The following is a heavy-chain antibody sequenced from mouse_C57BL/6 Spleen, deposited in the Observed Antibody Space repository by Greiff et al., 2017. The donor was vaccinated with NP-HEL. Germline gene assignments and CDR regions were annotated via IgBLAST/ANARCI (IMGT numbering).Heavy chain of an antibody. CDR2: IDPSDSYT. V-gene: IGHV1-69*01. CDR3: APGGGLGYFDV. Sequence: QVQLQQPGAELVMPGASVKLSCKASGYTFTSYWMHWVKQRPGQGLEWIGEIDPSDSYTNYNQKFKGKSTLTVDKSSSTAYMQLSSLTSEDSAVYYCAPGGGLGYFDVWGTGTTVTVSS. CDR1: GYTFTSYW. J-gene: IGHJ1*03.